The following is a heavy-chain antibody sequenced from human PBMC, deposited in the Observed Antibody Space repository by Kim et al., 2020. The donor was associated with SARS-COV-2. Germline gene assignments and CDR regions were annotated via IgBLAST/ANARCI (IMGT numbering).Heavy chain of an antibody. V-gene: IGHV4-39*07. J-gene: IGHJ4*02. D-gene: IGHD3-22*01. CDR3: ARGTPLIRDYFDY. CDR1: GGSISSSSYY. CDR2: IYYSGST. Sequence: SETLSLTCTVSGGSISSSSYYWGWIRQPPGKGLEWIGSIYYSGSTYYNPSLKSRVTISVDTSKNQFSLKLSSVTAADTAVYYCARGTPLIRDYFDYWGQGTLVTVSS.